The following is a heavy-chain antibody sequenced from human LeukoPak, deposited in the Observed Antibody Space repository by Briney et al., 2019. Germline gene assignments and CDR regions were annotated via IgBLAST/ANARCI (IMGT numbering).Heavy chain of an antibody. CDR2: IYHSGDT. CDR3: ARGREKRGYSPDH. CDR1: GSSVSSDNYY. V-gene: IGHV4-30-4*01. Sequence: PSETLSLTCTVSGSSVSSDNYYWIWIRQPPGKGLEWIGYIYHSGDTYCNPSLKSRGTISIDTSKNQVSLRLNSVTAVDTAVYYCARGREKRGYSPDHWGQGTLVTVSS. D-gene: IGHD5-18*01. J-gene: IGHJ4*02.